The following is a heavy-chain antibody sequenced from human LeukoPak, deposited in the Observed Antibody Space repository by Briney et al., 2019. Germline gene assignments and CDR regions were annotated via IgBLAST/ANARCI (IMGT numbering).Heavy chain of an antibody. J-gene: IGHJ5*02. CDR1: AFTFSSYG. D-gene: IGHD1-26*01. V-gene: IGHV3-30*02. Sequence: GGSLRLSCAASAFTFSSYGMHWVRQAPGKGLEWVAFIRYDGSNKYYADSVKGRFTISRDNAKNSLYLQMNSLRADDTAVYYCARAQVGYNWFDPWGQGTLVSVSS. CDR2: IRYDGSNK. CDR3: ARAQVGYNWFDP.